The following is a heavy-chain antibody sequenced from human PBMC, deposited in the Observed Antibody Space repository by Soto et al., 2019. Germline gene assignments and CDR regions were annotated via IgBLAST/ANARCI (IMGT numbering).Heavy chain of an antibody. D-gene: IGHD2-2*01. J-gene: IGHJ5*02. CDR1: GGSFSGYY. V-gene: IGHV4-34*01. CDR2: INHSGST. CDR3: ARGVYSSTSCYEDKGWFDP. Sequence: SETLSLTCAVYGGSFSGYYWSWIRQPPGKGLEWIGEINHSGSTNYNPSLKSRVTISVATSKNQFSLKRSSVTAADTAVYYCARGVYSSTSCYEDKGWFDPWGQGTLVTVSS.